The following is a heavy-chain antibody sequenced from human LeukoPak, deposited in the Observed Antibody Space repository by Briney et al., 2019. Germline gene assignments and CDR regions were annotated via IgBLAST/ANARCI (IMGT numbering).Heavy chain of an antibody. D-gene: IGHD2-15*01. CDR3: ARNPYSDLDGNNWFDP. CDR2: IYYSGST. Sequence: SETLSLTCTVSGGSISSSSYYWGWIRQPPGKGLEWIGNIYYSGSTYYNPSLKSRVTVSVDTSKNQFSLKLSSVTAADTAVYYCARNPYSDLDGNNWFDPWGQGTLVTVSS. CDR1: GGSISSSSYY. V-gene: IGHV4-39*07. J-gene: IGHJ5*02.